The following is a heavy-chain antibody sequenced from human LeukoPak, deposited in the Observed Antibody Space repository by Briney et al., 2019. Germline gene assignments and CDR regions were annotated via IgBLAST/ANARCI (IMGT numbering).Heavy chain of an antibody. CDR1: GFTFITYS. Sequence: GGSLRLSCAASGFTFITYSMNWVRQAPGKGLEWVSSISSSSSYIYYADSVKGRFTISRDNAKNSLYLQMNSLRAEDTAVYYCASRRAGYNWLDYWGQGTLVTVSS. D-gene: IGHD5-24*01. CDR3: ASRRAGYNWLDY. CDR2: ISSSSSYI. V-gene: IGHV3-21*01. J-gene: IGHJ4*02.